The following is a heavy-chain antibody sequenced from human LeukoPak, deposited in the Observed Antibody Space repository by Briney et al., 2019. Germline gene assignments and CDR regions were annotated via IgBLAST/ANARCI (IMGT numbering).Heavy chain of an antibody. CDR3: ARRVATVTPPFNWYFDL. CDR1: GGSISSYY. Sequence: SESLSLTCTVSGGSISSYYWSWIRQPPGKGLEWIGYIYDSGNTDYNPSLKSRVTISVDTSKNQFSLRLSSVTAADTAVYHCARRVATVTPPFNWYFDLWGRGTLVTVSS. J-gene: IGHJ2*01. CDR2: IYDSGNT. D-gene: IGHD4-17*01. V-gene: IGHV4-59*08.